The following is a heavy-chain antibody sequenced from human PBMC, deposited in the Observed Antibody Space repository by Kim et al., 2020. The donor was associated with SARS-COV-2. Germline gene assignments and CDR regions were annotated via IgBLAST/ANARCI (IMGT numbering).Heavy chain of an antibody. CDR2: INPSAGST. Sequence: ASVKVSCKASGYTFTSYFMHWVRQAPGQGLEWMGIINPSAGSTTYAQKFQGRVTMSRDTSTSTVYMELSSLKSEDTAVYYCARGRLSGSYYGSHDYWGQGTLVTVSS. D-gene: IGHD1-26*01. CDR3: ARGRLSGSYYGSHDY. V-gene: IGHV1-46*01. J-gene: IGHJ4*02. CDR1: GYTFTSYF.